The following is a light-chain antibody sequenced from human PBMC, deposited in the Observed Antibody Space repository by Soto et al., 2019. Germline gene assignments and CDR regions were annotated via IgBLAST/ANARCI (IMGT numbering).Light chain of an antibody. J-gene: IGLJ2*01. CDR3: QTWGTGGVV. CDR1: SWHSSYA. Sequence: QSVLTQSPSASASLGASVKLTCTLSSWHSSYAIAWHQQQPEKGPRYLMKLNSDGSHSKGDGIPDRFSGSSSGAERYLTISSRQYEDETDYYCQTWGTGGVVFGGGTKLTVL. V-gene: IGLV4-69*01. CDR2: LNSDGSH.